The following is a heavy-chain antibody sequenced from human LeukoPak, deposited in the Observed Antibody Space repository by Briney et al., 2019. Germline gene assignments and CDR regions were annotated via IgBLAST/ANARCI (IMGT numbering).Heavy chain of an antibody. CDR3: ARALRLAGNLDH. J-gene: IGHJ4*02. CDR1: VFTFTVSR. D-gene: IGHD3-16*01. CDR2: IDSDGSGK. V-gene: IGHV3-74*01. Sequence: GGSLRLSRAPSVFTFTVSRMHSVRPAPGKGLGWVSHIDSDGSGKNYADSVKGRFTISRDNAKNTLYLQMNSLRDEDTAAYYCARALRLAGNLDHWGQGTLVTVSS.